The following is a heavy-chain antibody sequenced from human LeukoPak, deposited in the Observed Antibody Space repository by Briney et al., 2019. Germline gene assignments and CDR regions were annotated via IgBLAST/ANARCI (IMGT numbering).Heavy chain of an antibody. CDR2: ISSSSSYI. CDR1: GFTFSSYS. V-gene: IGHV3-21*01. Sequence: GGSLRLSCAASGFTFSSYSMNWVRQAPGKGLEWVSSISSSSSYIYYADSVKGRFTISRDNAKNSLYLQMNSLRAEDTAVYYCARDGGITLVRGVIMGDYYYYYMDVWGRGTTVTVSS. J-gene: IGHJ6*03. CDR3: ARDGGITLVRGVIMGDYYYYYMDV. D-gene: IGHD3-10*01.